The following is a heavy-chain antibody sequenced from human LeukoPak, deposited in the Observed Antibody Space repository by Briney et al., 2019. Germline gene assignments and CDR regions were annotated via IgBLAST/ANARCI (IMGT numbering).Heavy chain of an antibody. CDR3: ARGKYSYGPGY. D-gene: IGHD5-18*01. CDR2: INHSGST. J-gene: IGHJ4*02. CDR1: GGSLSGYY. Sequence: SETLCLTCAVYGGSLSGYYWSWIRQPPGKGLEWIGEINHSGSTNYNPSLKSRVTISVDTSKNQFSLKLSSVTAADTAVYYCARGKYSYGPGYWGQGTLVTVSS. V-gene: IGHV4-34*01.